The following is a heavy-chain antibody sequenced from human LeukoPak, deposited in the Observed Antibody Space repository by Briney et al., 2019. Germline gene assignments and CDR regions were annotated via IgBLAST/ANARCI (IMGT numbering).Heavy chain of an antibody. J-gene: IGHJ4*02. CDR2: IHYSGNT. Sequence: TSETLSLTCTVSGGSTSSSNYYWGWIRQPLGKGLEWIGGIHYSGNTYYNPSLKSRVTISVDTSKNQFSLKLSSVTAADTAVYYCARLNLGVAGDSWGQGSLVTVSS. CDR1: GGSTSSSNYY. CDR3: ARLNLGVAGDS. V-gene: IGHV4-39*01. D-gene: IGHD2-15*01.